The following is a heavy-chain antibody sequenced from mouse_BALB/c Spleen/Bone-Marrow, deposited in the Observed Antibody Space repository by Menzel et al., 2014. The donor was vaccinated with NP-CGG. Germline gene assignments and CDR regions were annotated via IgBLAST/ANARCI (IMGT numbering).Heavy chain of an antibody. Sequence: EVQLQESGGGLVQPGGSLKLSCAASGFTFSSYGMSWVRQTPDKRLELVASINSKGGSTYYPDSVKGRFTISRDNAKNTLSLQMSSLKSEDTAMYYCARGNYGNYVDYFDYWGQGTTRTVSS. V-gene: IGHV5-6-3*01. J-gene: IGHJ2*01. CDR2: INSKGGST. D-gene: IGHD2-1*01. CDR3: ARGNYGNYVDYFDY. CDR1: GFTFSSYG.